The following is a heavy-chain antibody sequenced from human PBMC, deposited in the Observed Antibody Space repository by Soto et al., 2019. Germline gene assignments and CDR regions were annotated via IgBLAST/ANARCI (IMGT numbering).Heavy chain of an antibody. CDR3: ARDFGEVPTTWVGYLEF. V-gene: IGHV1-46*01. D-gene: IGHD3-3*01. CDR1: GYNLITHY. Sequence: ASVKVSCKASGYNLITHYMHWVRQAPGQGPEWMGVINPSTGDTSYAQKFQGGVTMARDTYTSTVYMELSNLRYDDTAVYFCARDFGEVPTTWVGYLEFWGQGTPVTVSS. J-gene: IGHJ4*02. CDR2: INPSTGDT.